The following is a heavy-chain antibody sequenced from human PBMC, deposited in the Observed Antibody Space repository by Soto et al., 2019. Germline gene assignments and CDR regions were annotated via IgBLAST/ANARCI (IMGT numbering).Heavy chain of an antibody. CDR1: GFTISGKKY. V-gene: IGHV3-53*01. Sequence: DVQLVESGGGLIQPGESLRLSCAAFGFTISGKKYVAWVRQAPGKGLEWVSALYDIDGSFYADSVKGRFTTSSDSSKTSVYLQMNDLRPDDTAVYYCATWHERDHVYDVWGLGTTVTVSS. D-gene: IGHD1-1*01. CDR3: ATWHERDHVYDV. J-gene: IGHJ3*01. CDR2: LYDIDGS.